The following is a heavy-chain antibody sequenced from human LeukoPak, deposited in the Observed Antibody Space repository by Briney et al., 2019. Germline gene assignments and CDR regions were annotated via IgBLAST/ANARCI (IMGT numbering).Heavy chain of an antibody. J-gene: IGHJ6*03. CDR1: GGSISSYF. Sequence: PSETLSLTCAVPGGSISSYFWSWSRQPPGKGLEWIAYIYYSGSTNYTPSLKSRVTISVDTSKKQFSLKLSSVTAADTAVYYCARDQGGNYYMDVWGKGTTVTVSS. CDR2: IYYSGST. D-gene: IGHD2-15*01. V-gene: IGHV4-59*01. CDR3: ARDQGGNYYMDV.